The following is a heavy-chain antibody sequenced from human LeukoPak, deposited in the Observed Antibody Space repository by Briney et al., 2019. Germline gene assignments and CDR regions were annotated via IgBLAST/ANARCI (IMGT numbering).Heavy chain of an antibody. V-gene: IGHV4-39*07. J-gene: IGHJ4*02. CDR2: IYYSGST. D-gene: IGHD3-10*01. CDR1: GGSISSSSYY. Sequence: SETLSLTCTVSGGSISSSSYYWGWIRQPPGKGLEWIGSIYYSGSTYYNPSLKSRVTISVDTSKNQFSLKLSSVTAADTAVYHCARDVVRGVISDYWGQGTLVTVSS. CDR3: ARDVVRGVISDY.